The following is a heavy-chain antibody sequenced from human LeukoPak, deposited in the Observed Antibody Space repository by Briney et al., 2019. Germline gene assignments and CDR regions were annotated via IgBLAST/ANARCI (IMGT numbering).Heavy chain of an antibody. CDR3: ARGRERWLQSLGL. CDR2: INHSGST. J-gene: IGHJ4*02. Sequence: SETLSLTCAVYGGSFSGYYWTWIRQPPGKGLEWCGEINHSGSTNYNPSLKSRVTMSVDSSNNHFSLKLISVTAADTAVYYCARGRERWLQSLGLWGQGTLVTVSS. D-gene: IGHD5-24*01. V-gene: IGHV4-34*01. CDR1: GGSFSGYY.